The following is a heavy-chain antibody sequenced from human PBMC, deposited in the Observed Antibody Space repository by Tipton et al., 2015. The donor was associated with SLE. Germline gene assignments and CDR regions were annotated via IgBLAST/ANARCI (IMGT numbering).Heavy chain of an antibody. J-gene: IGHJ3*02. CDR1: GFRFSDYE. V-gene: IGHV3-48*03. D-gene: IGHD1-14*01. CDR3: ARGGEPNALDI. Sequence: SLRLSCAASGFRFSDYEMNWVRQAPGKGLEWISHINYSGRTIYYADSVKGRFTISRDNAKNSLYLQMNSLRAEDTAVYYCARGGEPNALDIWGRGTVLTVSS. CDR2: INYSGRTI.